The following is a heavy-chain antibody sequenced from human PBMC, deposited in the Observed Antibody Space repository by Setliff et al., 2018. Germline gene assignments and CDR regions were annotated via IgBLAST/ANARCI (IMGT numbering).Heavy chain of an antibody. Sequence: PSETLSLTCAVYGGSFSGYYWSWVRQAPGKGLGWVANIKQDGSEKYYVDSVKGRFTISRDNAKNSLYLQMNSLRAEDTAVYYCAREPWYYNFWSGYTRDYFDYWGQGTLVTVSS. D-gene: IGHD3-3*01. CDR2: IKQDGSEK. V-gene: IGHV3-7*01. CDR1: GGSFSGYY. CDR3: AREPWYYNFWSGYTRDYFDY. J-gene: IGHJ4*02.